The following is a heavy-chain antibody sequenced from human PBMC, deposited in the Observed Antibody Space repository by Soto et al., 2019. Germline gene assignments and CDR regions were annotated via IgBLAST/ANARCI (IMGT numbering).Heavy chain of an antibody. Sequence: SVKVSCKASGGTFNSYGISWVRQAPGQGLEWMGGIITLFGTTNYAQNFQGRVTITADESTSTAYMELSSLRSEDTAVYYCARERWLQPFDYWGQGTLVTVSS. CDR3: ARERWLQPFDY. V-gene: IGHV1-69*13. D-gene: IGHD5-12*01. CDR1: GGTFNSYG. J-gene: IGHJ4*02. CDR2: IITLFGTT.